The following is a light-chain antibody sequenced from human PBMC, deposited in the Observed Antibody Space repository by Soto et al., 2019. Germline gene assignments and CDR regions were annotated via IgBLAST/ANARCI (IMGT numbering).Light chain of an antibody. V-gene: IGLV2-23*01. CDR3: CSYAGSSTYV. J-gene: IGLJ1*01. CDR2: ERS. CDR1: NRDVGTYSL. Sequence: QSVLTQPASVSGSPGRSITISCPGTNRDVGTYSLVSWYQQYPGKAPKLMVYERSKRPSGISNRFSGSKSGNTASLTISGLQPEDEADYYCCSYAGSSTYVFGSGTKVTVL.